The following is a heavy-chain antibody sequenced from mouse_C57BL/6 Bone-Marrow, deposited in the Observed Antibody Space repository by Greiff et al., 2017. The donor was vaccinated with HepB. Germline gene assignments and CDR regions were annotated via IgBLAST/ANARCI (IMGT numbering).Heavy chain of an antibody. V-gene: IGHV1-81*01. Sequence: QVQLQQSGAELARPGASVKLSCKASGYTFTSYGISWVKQRTGQGLEWIGEIYPRSGNTYYNEKFKGKATLTADKSSSTAYVELRSLTSEDSAVYFCAGSTLGYAMDYGGQGTSVTVSS. D-gene: IGHD4-1*01. CDR1: GYTFTSYG. CDR3: AGSTLGYAMDY. CDR2: IYPRSGNT. J-gene: IGHJ4*01.